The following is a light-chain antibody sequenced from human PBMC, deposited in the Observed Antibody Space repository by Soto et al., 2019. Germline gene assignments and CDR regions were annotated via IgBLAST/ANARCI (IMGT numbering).Light chain of an antibody. Sequence: DIQMTQSPSSVSASIGDRVTITCRASQDISGWLVWYQQKPGKAPKLLISAASSFESGVPSRLSVSGSGTDFTLTINSLQPEDFATYYCQQANSFPWTFGQGTKVEIK. CDR2: AAS. CDR3: QQANSFPWT. J-gene: IGKJ1*01. V-gene: IGKV1-12*01. CDR1: QDISGW.